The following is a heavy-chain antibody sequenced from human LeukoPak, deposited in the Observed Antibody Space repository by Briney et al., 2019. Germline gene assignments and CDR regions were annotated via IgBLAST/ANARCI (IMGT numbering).Heavy chain of an antibody. D-gene: IGHD6-13*01. CDR3: ASRGTGYSSSWYI. Sequence: GASLQISCKGSGYIFTSYWIGWGRQLPGKGLEWMGIIYPGDSDTRYSPSFQGQVTISADKSISTAYLQWSSLKASDTAIYYCASRGTGYSSSWYIWGQGTLVTVSS. CDR1: GYIFTSYW. V-gene: IGHV5-51*01. J-gene: IGHJ4*02. CDR2: IYPGDSDT.